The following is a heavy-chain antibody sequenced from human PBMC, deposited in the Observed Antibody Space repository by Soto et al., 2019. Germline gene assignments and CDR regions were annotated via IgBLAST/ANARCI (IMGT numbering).Heavy chain of an antibody. Sequence: SETLSLTCTVSGGSISSSSYYWGWIRQPPGKGLEWIGYIYYSGSTYYNPSLKSRVTISVDTSKNQFSLKLSSVTAADTAVYCCAREQQLEYYYYYYYMGVWGKGTTVTVS. CDR1: GGSISSSSYY. CDR3: AREQQLEYYYYYYYMGV. V-gene: IGHV4-31*03. CDR2: IYYSGST. D-gene: IGHD6-13*01. J-gene: IGHJ6*03.